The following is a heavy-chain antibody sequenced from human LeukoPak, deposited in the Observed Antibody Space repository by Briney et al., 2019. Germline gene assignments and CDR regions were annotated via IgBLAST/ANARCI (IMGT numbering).Heavy chain of an antibody. CDR2: IIGGGGST. J-gene: IGHJ4*02. CDR3: AHGAMYQLDY. Sequence: GGSLRLSCAAPGFPFSSHGMSWVRQAPGKGLEWVSGIIGGGGSTYYADSVKGRFTISGDNSRNTLFLQMSSLRAEDTAVYYCAHGAMYQLDYWGQGTLVTVSA. CDR1: GFPFSSHG. V-gene: IGHV3-23*01. D-gene: IGHD2-2*01.